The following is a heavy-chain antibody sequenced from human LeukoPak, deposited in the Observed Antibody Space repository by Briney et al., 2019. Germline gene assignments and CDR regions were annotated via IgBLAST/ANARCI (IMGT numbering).Heavy chain of an antibody. CDR2: IYYSGST. CDR1: GGSISSYY. Sequence: SETLSLTCTVSGGSISSYYWSWIRQPPGKGLEWIGYIYYSGSTNYNPSLKSRVTTSVDTSKNQFSLKLSSVTAADTAVYYCARGPVKDAFDIWGQGTMVTVSS. J-gene: IGHJ3*02. CDR3: ARGPVKDAFDI. V-gene: IGHV4-59*01.